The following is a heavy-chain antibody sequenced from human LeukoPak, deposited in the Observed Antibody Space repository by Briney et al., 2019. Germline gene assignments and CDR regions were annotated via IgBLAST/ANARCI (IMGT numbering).Heavy chain of an antibody. CDR3: ATYSSGWTRYYFDY. J-gene: IGHJ4*02. CDR1: GYTLTELS. D-gene: IGHD6-19*01. V-gene: IGHV1-24*01. CDR2: FDPEDGET. Sequence: ASVKVPCKVSGYTLTELSMHWVRQAPGKGLEWMGGFDPEDGETIYAQKFQGRVTMTEDTSTDTAYMELSSLRSEDTAVYYCATYSSGWTRYYFDYWGQGTLVTVSS.